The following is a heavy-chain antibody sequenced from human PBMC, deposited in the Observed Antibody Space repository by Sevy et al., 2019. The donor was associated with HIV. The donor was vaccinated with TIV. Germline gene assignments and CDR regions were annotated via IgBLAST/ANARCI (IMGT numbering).Heavy chain of an antibody. CDR2: IGIAGDT. CDR1: GFTFSSYD. CDR3: VRGNNLGELGYWFDP. Sequence: GGSLRLSCAASGFTFSSYDMHWVHQVTGQGLEWVSGIGIAGDTYYAGSVKGRFTISRENARNSLDLQMNSLRAGDTAVYYCVRGNNLGELGYWFDPWGQGTLVTVSS. D-gene: IGHD3-10*01. J-gene: IGHJ5*02. V-gene: IGHV3-13*01.